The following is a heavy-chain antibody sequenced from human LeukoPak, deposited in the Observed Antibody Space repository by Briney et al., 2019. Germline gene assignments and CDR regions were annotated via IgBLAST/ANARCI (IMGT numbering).Heavy chain of an antibody. J-gene: IGHJ4*02. CDR2: ISSSGSTI. D-gene: IGHD3-16*01. CDR3: ARDYVGGFDY. V-gene: IGHV3-48*03. CDR1: GFTLSSYE. Sequence: GGSLRLSCAASGFTLSSYEMNWVRQAPGKGLEWVSYISSSGSTIYYADSVKGRFTISRDNAKNSLYLQMNSLRAQDTAVYYCARDYVGGFDYWGQGTLVTVSS.